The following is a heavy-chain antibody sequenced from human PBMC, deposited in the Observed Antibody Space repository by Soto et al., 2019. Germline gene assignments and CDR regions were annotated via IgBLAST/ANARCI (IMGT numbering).Heavy chain of an antibody. CDR1: Y. D-gene: IGHD4-17*01. Sequence: YMIVCRLALWEKLEWVSVIHNSGATYYADSVKGRFTISKDNSKNTVYLQMSSLRAEDTAMYYCDGDYPDLHYFPKRRSPDL. CDR2: IHNSGAT. J-gene: IGHJ2*01. CDR3: DGDYPDLHYFPKRRSPDL. V-gene: IGHV3-53*01.